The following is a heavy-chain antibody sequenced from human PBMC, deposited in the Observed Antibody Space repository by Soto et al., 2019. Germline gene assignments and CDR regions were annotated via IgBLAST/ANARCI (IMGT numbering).Heavy chain of an antibody. CDR1: GFTVSSNY. D-gene: IGHD3-22*01. V-gene: IGHV3-53*01. CDR2: IYSGGST. CDR3: ASTIITTDAFDI. Sequence: QAGGSLRLSCAASGFTVSSNYMSWVRQAPGKGLEWVSVIYSGGSTYYADSVKGRFTISRDNSKNTLYLQMNSLRAEDTAVYYCASTIITTDAFDIWGQGTMVTVSS. J-gene: IGHJ3*02.